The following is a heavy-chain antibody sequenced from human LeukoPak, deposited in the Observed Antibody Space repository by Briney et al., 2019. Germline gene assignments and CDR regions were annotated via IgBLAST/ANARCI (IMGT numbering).Heavy chain of an antibody. D-gene: IGHD4-17*01. CDR3: ARDSEDGDYEVRIDY. CDR1: GGSISSSSYY. CDR2: IYYSGST. J-gene: IGHJ4*02. V-gene: IGHV4-39*07. Sequence: SETLSLTCTVSGGSISSSSYYWGWIRQPPGKGLEWIGSIYYSGSTYYNPSLKSRVTISVDTSKNQFSLKLSSVTAADTAVYYCARDSEDGDYEVRIDYWGQGTLVTVSS.